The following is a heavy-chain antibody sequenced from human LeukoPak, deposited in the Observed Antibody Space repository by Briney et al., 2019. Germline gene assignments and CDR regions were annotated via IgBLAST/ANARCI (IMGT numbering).Heavy chain of an antibody. CDR3: ARDRRIAVAGISGMDV. CDR1: GGSISSYY. J-gene: IGHJ6*02. V-gene: IGHV4-59*01. CDR2: IYYSGST. Sequence: SETLSLTCTVSGGSISSYYWSWIRQPPGKGLEWIGYIYYSGSTNYNPSLKSRVTISVDTSKNQFSLKLSSVTAADTAVYYCARDRRIAVAGISGMDVWGQGTTVTVSS. D-gene: IGHD6-19*01.